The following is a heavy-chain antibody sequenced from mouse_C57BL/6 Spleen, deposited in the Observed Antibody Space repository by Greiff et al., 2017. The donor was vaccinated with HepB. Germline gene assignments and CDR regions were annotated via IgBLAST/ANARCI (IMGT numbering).Heavy chain of an antibody. D-gene: IGHD1-1*01. CDR1: GYTFTDYN. Sequence: EVQLVESGPELVKPGASVKIPCKASGYTFTDYNMDWVKQSHGKSLEWIGDINPNNGGTIYNQKFKGKATLTVDKSSSTAYMELRSLTSEDTAVYYCARVVPYYYAMDYWGQGTSVTVSS. J-gene: IGHJ4*01. V-gene: IGHV1-18*01. CDR2: INPNNGGT. CDR3: ARVVPYYYAMDY.